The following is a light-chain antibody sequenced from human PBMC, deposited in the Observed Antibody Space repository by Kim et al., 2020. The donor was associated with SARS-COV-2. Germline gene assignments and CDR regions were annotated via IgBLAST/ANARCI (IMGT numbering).Light chain of an antibody. V-gene: IGKV4-1*01. CDR2: WAS. CDR3: QQYYSSPLT. J-gene: IGKJ2*01. CDR1: QSIFYSSNNKNY. Sequence: ATINCRSSQSIFYSSNNKNYLAWYQQTPGQPPKLLIYWASIRESGVPDRFSGGGSGTDFTLTISSLQAEDVAVYYCQQYYSSPLTFGQGTKLEI.